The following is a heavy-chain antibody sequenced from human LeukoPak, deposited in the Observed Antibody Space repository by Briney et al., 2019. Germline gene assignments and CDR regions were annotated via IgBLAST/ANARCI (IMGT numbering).Heavy chain of an antibody. J-gene: IGHJ6*02. CDR3: ARDPTTDIVVVPAAIPIPHYYYYYGMDV. CDR1: GYTFTRYG. Sequence: ASVKVSCKASGYTFTRYGISWVRPAPGQGLEWMGWISAYNGSSNNAQKHQGRDTMTTDTSTSTAYMELRSLRSDDTAVYYCARDPTTDIVVVPAAIPIPHYYYYYGMDVWGQGTTVTVSS. V-gene: IGHV1-18*01. D-gene: IGHD2-2*01. CDR2: ISAYNGSS.